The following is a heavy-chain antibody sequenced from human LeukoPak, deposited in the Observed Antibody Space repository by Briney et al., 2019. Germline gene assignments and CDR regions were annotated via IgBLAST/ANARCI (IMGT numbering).Heavy chain of an antibody. J-gene: IGHJ4*02. CDR1: GFTFSSYG. CDR2: IRYDGSNK. Sequence: GGSLRLSCAASGFTFSSYGMHWVRQAPGKGLEWVAFIRYDGSNKYYADSVKGRFTISRENSKNTLYLQMNSLRAEDTAVYYCAKDGYCSSTSCYTGTFDYWGQGTLVTVSS. V-gene: IGHV3-30*02. D-gene: IGHD2-2*02. CDR3: AKDGYCSSTSCYTGTFDY.